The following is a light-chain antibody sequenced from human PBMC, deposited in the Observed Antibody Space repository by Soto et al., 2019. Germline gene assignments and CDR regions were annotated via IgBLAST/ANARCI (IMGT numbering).Light chain of an antibody. J-gene: IGLJ2*01. V-gene: IGLV2-8*01. CDR3: SSYAGSSVV. CDR2: GVS. Sequence: QSALTQPPSASGCPGQSVTISCTGTSSDVGSYNLVSWHQQRPGKAPKVMIYGVSQRPSGVPDRFSGSKSGNTASLTVSGLQAEDEADYYCSSYAGSSVVFGAGTKLTVL. CDR1: SSDVGSYNL.